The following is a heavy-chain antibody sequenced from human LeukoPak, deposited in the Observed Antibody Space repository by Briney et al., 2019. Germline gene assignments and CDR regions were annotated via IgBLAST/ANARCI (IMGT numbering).Heavy chain of an antibody. Sequence: GRSLRLSCAASGFTFSSYGMLWVRQAPGKGLEWVAVIWNDGSNQYYVDSVKGRLTISRDNSKNTLYLQMNSLRAEDTAVYYCASLLGYCSGGSCYDFDYWGQGTLVTVSS. V-gene: IGHV3-33*01. CDR1: GFTFSSYG. D-gene: IGHD2-15*01. J-gene: IGHJ4*02. CDR2: IWNDGSNQ. CDR3: ASLLGYCSGGSCYDFDY.